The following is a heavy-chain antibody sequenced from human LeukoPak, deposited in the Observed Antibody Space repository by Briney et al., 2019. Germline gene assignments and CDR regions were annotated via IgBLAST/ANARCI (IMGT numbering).Heavy chain of an antibody. D-gene: IGHD3-3*01. CDR2: IKSKTDGGTT. CDR3: TTDRRDPHTYYDFWSGYSKGLYFDY. V-gene: IGHV3-15*01. CDR1: GFTFSNAW. J-gene: IGHJ4*02. Sequence: PGGSLRLSCAASGFTFSNAWMSWVRQAPGKGLEWVGRIKSKTDGGTTDYAAPVKGRFTISRDDSKNTLYLQMNSLKTEDTAVYYCTTDRRDPHTYYDFWSGYSKGLYFDYWGQGTLVTVSS.